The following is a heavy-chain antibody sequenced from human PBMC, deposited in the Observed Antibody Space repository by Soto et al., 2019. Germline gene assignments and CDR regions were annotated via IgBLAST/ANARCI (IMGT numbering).Heavy chain of an antibody. J-gene: IGHJ6*02. V-gene: IGHV3-30*18. D-gene: IGHD6-13*01. CDR3: AKDLQQQLATTYYYYGMDV. Sequence: SGFTFSSYGMHWVRQAPGKGLEWVAVISYDGSNKYYADSVKGRFTISRDNSKNTLYLQMNSLRAEDTAVYYCAKDLQQQLATTYYYYGMDVWGQGTTVTVSS. CDR1: GFTFSSYG. CDR2: ISYDGSNK.